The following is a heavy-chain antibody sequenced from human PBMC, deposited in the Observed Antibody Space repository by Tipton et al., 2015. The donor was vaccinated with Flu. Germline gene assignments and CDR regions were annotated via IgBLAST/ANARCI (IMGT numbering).Heavy chain of an antibody. J-gene: IGHJ4*02. CDR3: ARGQEAGQFDY. CDR2: ITNNGGGT. D-gene: IGHD6-19*01. Sequence: SLRLSCAASGLTFSSYAMSWVRQAPGEGLEWVSAITNNGGGTYYADAVRGRFTISRDNAKNSLYLQMNSLRAEDTAAYYCARGQEAGQFDYWGQGTLVTVSS. CDR1: GLTFSSYA. V-gene: IGHV3-23*01.